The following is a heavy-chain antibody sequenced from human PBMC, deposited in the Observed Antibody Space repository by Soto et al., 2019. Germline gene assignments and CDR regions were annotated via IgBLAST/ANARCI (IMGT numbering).Heavy chain of an antibody. CDR2: ISYDGSNK. J-gene: IGHJ6*02. V-gene: IGHV3-30-3*01. D-gene: IGHD6-13*01. CDR3: ARDLSRYSSPGYYYYGMDV. CDR1: GGTFSSYA. Sequence: QVQLVQSGAEVKKPGSSVKVSCKASGGTFSSYAISWVRQAPGKGLEWVAVISYDGSNKYYADSVKGRFTISRDNSKNTLYLQMNSLRAEDTAVYYCARDLSRYSSPGYYYYGMDVWGQGTTVTVSS.